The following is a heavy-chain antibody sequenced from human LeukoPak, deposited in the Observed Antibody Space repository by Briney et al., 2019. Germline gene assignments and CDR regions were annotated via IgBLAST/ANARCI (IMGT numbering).Heavy chain of an antibody. CDR3: ARVYGVRAGGVRNFDWLLYWDY. V-gene: IGHV1-18*01. Sequence: ASVKVSCKASGYTFTSYGISWVRQAPGQGLEWMGWSSAYNGDTNYAQKLQDRVTMTTDTSTCPAYMELRRLRSDYTAVYYCARVYGVRAGGVRNFDWLLYWDYWGQGTLVTVSS. CDR1: GYTFTSYG. D-gene: IGHD3-9*01. CDR2: SSAYNGDT. J-gene: IGHJ4*02.